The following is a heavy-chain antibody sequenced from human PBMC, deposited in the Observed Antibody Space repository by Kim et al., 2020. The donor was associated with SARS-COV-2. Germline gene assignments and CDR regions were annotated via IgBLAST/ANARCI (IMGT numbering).Heavy chain of an antibody. D-gene: IGHD3-16*01. V-gene: IGHV3-23*01. CDR2: ISRSGDKT. J-gene: IGHJ6*02. Sequence: GGSLRLSCAPSGFTFSTYAVTWVRQAPGKGLEWVSVISRSGDKTYYVDSVKGRFTISRDNSKNTVYLQMNNLRAEDTAVYYCAKAKTGGYDMDVWGQGTTVTVSS. CDR1: GFTFSTYA. CDR3: AKAKTGGYDMDV.